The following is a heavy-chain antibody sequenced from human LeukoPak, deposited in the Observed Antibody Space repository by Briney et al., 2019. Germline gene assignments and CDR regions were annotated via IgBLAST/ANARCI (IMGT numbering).Heavy chain of an antibody. J-gene: IGHJ6*03. D-gene: IGHD2-8*01. Sequence: VASVTVSCKASGYTFTGYYMHWVRQAPGQGLEWMGGINPNSGGTNYAQKFQGRVTITRDTYISTAYMELSRLRSDETDVYYCATSIWDIVLIGRGYYMDVWGKGTTVTVSS. CDR2: INPNSGGT. V-gene: IGHV1-2*02. CDR1: GYTFTGYY. CDR3: ATSIWDIVLIGRGYYMDV.